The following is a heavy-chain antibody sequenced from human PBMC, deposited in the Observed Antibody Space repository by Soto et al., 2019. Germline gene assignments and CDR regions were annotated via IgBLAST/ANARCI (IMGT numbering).Heavy chain of an antibody. V-gene: IGHV1-69*01. Sequence: VQPVQSGPEVKKPGSSVKVSCKVSEGTLNYYAISWVRQAPGQWLEWIGGIIPILGTSNYAQKFRGRVTMTADESRSTAYMELSSLRSQDTAVYYCARDPRYCCGAGCYSDLFLDPWGQGTLVTASS. CDR1: EGTLNYYA. D-gene: IGHD2-15*01. CDR2: IIPILGTS. J-gene: IGHJ5*02. CDR3: ARDPRYCCGAGCYSDLFLDP.